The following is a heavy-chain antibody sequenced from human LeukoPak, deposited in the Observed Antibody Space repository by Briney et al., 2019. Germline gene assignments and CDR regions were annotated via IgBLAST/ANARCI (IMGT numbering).Heavy chain of an antibody. J-gene: IGHJ4*02. CDR2: ISSSSSYR. D-gene: IGHD3-16*01. CDR3: MSYAGRSDDY. Sequence: GGSLRLSCAASGFTFSRYSMNWVRQAPGKGLEWVSSISSSSSYRYYADSVKGRFTISRDNAKNSLHLQMNSLRAEDTTAYYCMSYAGRSDDYWGQGTLVTVSS. V-gene: IGHV3-21*01. CDR1: GFTFSRYS.